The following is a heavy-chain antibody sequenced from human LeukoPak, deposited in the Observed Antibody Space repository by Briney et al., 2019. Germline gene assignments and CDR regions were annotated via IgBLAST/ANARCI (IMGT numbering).Heavy chain of an antibody. CDR3: ARVGHPIGGSSDPRAREVAHEGDY. V-gene: IGHV1-69*13. J-gene: IGHJ4*02. CDR1: GGTFSSYA. D-gene: IGHD2-15*01. Sequence: GASVKVSCKASGGTFSSYAISWVRQAPGQGLEWMGGIIPIFGTANYAQKFQGRVTITADESTSTAYMELSSLRSEDTAVYYCARVGHPIGGSSDPRAREVAHEGDYWGQGTLVTVSS. CDR2: IIPIFGTA.